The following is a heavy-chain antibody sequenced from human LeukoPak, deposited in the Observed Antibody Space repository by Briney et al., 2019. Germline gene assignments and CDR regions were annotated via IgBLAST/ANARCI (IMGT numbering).Heavy chain of an antibody. CDR2: IYYSGST. CDR1: GGSISSYY. CDR3: ARVDYDHVWGSYRSYFDY. V-gene: IGHV4-59*01. D-gene: IGHD3-16*02. J-gene: IGHJ4*02. Sequence: SETLSLTCTVSGGSISSYYWSWIRQPPGKGLEWIGYIYYSGSTNYSPSLKSRVTISVDTSKNQFSLKLSSVTAADTAVYYCARVDYDHVWGSYRSYFDYWGQGTLVTVSS.